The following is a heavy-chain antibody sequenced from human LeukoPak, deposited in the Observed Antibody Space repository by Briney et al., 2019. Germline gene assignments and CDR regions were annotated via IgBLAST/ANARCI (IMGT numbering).Heavy chain of an antibody. CDR3: ATKVDRFMVDDY. V-gene: IGHV3-30*03. CDR1: GFTFSSHG. Sequence: GGSPRLSCEASGFTFSSHGMHWVRQAPGKGLEWVAVISYDASNKFYADSVMGRFTISRDNSKNTLYLQMNSLRTEDTAVYYCATKVDRFMVDDYWGQGTLVTVSS. J-gene: IGHJ4*02. D-gene: IGHD3-10*01. CDR2: ISYDASNK.